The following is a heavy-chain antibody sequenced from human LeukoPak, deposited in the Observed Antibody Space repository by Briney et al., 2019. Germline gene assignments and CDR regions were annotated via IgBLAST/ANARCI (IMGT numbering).Heavy chain of an antibody. CDR2: IYYSGGT. CDR3: ARRHRKNWNYGPYYYYYMDV. CDR1: GGSISSYY. J-gene: IGHJ6*03. Sequence: SETLSLTCTVSGGSISSYYWSWIRQPPGKGLEWIGYIYYSGGTNYNPSLKSRVTISVDTPKNQFSLKLSSVTAADTAVYYCARRHRKNWNYGPYYYYYMDVWGKGTTVTVSS. V-gene: IGHV4-59*01. D-gene: IGHD1-7*01.